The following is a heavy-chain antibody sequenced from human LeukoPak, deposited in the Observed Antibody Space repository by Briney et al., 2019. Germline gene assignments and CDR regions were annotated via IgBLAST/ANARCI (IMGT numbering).Heavy chain of an antibody. D-gene: IGHD6-13*01. CDR1: GYSFTSYW. Sequence: GESLKISCKGSGYSFTSYWIGWVRQMPGKGLEWMGIIYPGDSDTRYSPSFQGQVTISADKSISTAYLQWSRLKASDTAMYYCAREYSSSWYLSPGFDYWGQGTLVTVSS. CDR2: IYPGDSDT. CDR3: AREYSSSWYLSPGFDY. V-gene: IGHV5-51*01. J-gene: IGHJ4*02.